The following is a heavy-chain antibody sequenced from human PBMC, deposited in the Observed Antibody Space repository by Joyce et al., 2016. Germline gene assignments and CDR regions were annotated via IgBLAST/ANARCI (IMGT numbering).Heavy chain of an antibody. CDR3: ARGTTVTRMRNWFDP. Sequence: QVQLVGVGGGVGQPGGSLTLSCAASGFSFSQFSMVWIRQAPGKGLEWAEVISSDGSNQYYADSAKGRFILSRDNSQNTLNLQLPGLRSDDTGVYYCARGTTVTRMRNWFDPWGPGSLVSVSS. CDR2: ISSDGSNQ. J-gene: IGHJ5*02. D-gene: IGHD4-17*01. CDR1: GFSFSQFS. V-gene: IGHV3-30-3*01.